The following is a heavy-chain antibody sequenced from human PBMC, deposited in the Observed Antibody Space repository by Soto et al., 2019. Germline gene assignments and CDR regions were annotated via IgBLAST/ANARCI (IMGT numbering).Heavy chain of an antibody. Sequence: EVQLVESGGGLVQPGRSLRLSCTASGFTFGDYAMSWFRQAPGKGLEWVGFIRSKAYGGTTEYAASVKGRFTISRDDSKSIAYLQMNSLKTEDTAVYYCTRSPAVAGTFFDYWGQGTLVTVSS. CDR2: IRSKAYGGTT. J-gene: IGHJ4*02. V-gene: IGHV3-49*03. CDR3: TRSPAVAGTFFDY. CDR1: GFTFGDYA. D-gene: IGHD6-19*01.